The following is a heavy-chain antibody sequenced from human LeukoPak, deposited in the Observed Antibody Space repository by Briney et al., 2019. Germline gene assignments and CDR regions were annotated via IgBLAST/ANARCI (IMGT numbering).Heavy chain of an antibody. D-gene: IGHD4-23*01. CDR3: ARDRDTTLVTLWFDP. V-gene: IGHV4-39*07. J-gene: IGHJ5*02. CDR2: IYYSGST. CDR1: GGSTSSYY. Sequence: PSETLSLTCTVSGGSTSSYYWGWIRQPPGKGLEWIGSIYYSGSTYYNPSLKSRVTISVDTSKNQFSLKLSSVTAADTAVYYCARDRDTTLVTLWFDPWGQGTLVTVSS.